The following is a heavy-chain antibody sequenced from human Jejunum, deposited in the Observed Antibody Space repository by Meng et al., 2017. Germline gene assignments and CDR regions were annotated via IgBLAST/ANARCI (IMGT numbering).Heavy chain of an antibody. CDR3: ARGFWKSGFDS. Sequence: AQLQQPRPGLGKASAHPSRTRASSGDHSPRSNTAWNWSRQSPSRGLEWLGRTYYTSKWNNDYAVSVRSRITINADTSKSQSSLHLNSVTPEDTAVYYCARGFWKSGFDSWGQGTLVTVSS. CDR1: GDHSPRSNTA. CDR2: TYYTSKWNN. V-gene: IGHV6-1*02. J-gene: IGHJ5*02. D-gene: IGHD3-3*01.